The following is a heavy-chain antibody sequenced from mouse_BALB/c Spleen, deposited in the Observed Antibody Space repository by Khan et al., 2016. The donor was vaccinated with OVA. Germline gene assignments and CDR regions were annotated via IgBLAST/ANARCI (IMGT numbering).Heavy chain of an antibody. CDR3: TRLAYYYNSEGFAY. V-gene: IGHV5-6*01. D-gene: IGHD1-1*01. CDR1: GFTFSTYG. CDR2: ISSGGSYT. Sequence: EVQLQESGGDLVKPGGSLKLSCAASGFTFSTYGMSWVRQTPDKRLEWVAGISSGGSYTYYPDSAKGRFTISRDNAKNTLHLQMSSLRSEDTAMYYCTRLAYYYNSEGFAYWGQGTLVTVSA. J-gene: IGHJ3*01.